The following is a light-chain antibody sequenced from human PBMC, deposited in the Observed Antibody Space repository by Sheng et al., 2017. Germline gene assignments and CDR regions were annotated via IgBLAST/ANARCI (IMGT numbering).Light chain of an antibody. V-gene: IGKV3-15*01. CDR3: QQYHNWPPLT. Sequence: EIVMTQSPATLSVSPGERATLSCRASQSVASNLAWYQQKPGQAPSLLIYDASTRATGIPARFSGSGSGTEFSLTISSLQSEDFAVYYCQQYHNWPPLTFGGGTKVEIK. CDR1: QSVASN. CDR2: DAS. J-gene: IGKJ4*01.